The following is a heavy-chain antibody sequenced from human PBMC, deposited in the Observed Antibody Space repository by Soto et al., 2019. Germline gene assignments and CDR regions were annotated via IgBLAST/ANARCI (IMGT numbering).Heavy chain of an antibody. CDR1: GFTFSSYS. V-gene: IGHV3-21*01. CDR2: ISSSSSYI. Sequence: EVQLVESGGGLVKPGGSLRLSCAASGFTFSSYSMNWVRQAPGKGLEWVSSISSSSSYIYYADSVKGRFTISRDNAKNSLYLQMNSVRAEDTAVYYCARDLPYCSSTSCYARSVYGMDVWGQGTTVTVSS. J-gene: IGHJ6*02. D-gene: IGHD2-2*01. CDR3: ARDLPYCSSTSCYARSVYGMDV.